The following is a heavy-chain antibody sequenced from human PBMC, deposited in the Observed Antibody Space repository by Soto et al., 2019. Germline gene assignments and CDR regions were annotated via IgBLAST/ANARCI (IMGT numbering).Heavy chain of an antibody. V-gene: IGHV4-31*03. Sequence: PSGTLSLTCTVSGGSISGGGYYWNWIRQHPGKGLEWIGYIYYSGSTSYNPSLKSRVTISVDTTKNQFSLKLSSVTAADTAVYYCARDPRAWGQGTLVTVSS. CDR2: IYYSGST. CDR3: ARDPRA. CDR1: GGSISGGGYY. J-gene: IGHJ5*02.